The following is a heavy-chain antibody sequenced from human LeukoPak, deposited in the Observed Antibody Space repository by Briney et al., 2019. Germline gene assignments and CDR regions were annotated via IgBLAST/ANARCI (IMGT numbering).Heavy chain of an antibody. CDR1: GGSIISYY. J-gene: IGHJ3*02. D-gene: IGHD5-18*01. CDR2: IYYSGSI. V-gene: IGHV4-59*01. CDR3: ARSGYSYDYAFDI. Sequence: PSETLALTFTVPGGSIISYYWSWFRQPPGKGLEGIGYIYYSGSINYNPSLKSRVTISVDTSKNQFSLKLSSVTAADTAVYYCARSGYSYDYAFDIWGQGTMVTVSS.